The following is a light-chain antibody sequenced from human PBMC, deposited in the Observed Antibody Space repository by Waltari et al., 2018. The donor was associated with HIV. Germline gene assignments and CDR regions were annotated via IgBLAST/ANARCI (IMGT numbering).Light chain of an antibody. CDR3: QQSHSTPLT. Sequence: DIQMTQSPSSLSASVGDRVTITCRASQIISNYLNWYQQKPGKAPKLLIYAASSLQSGVPSRFSGSGSGTDFTLTISILQPEDFASYYCQQSHSTPLTFGGGTKVEIK. J-gene: IGKJ4*01. CDR2: AAS. CDR1: QIISNY. V-gene: IGKV1-39*01.